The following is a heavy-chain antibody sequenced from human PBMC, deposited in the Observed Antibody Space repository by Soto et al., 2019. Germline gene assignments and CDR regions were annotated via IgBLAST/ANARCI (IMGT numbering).Heavy chain of an antibody. CDR1: GFSFSSNY. CDR2: IYSGGAT. CDR3: ARGSYRAFDY. J-gene: IGHJ4*02. V-gene: IGHV3-53*01. Sequence: GSLRISGADSGFSFSSNYLNWVRQAPGKGLEWVSGIYSGGATYYADSVKGRFTVSRDNSKNTLYLQMNSLRVEDTAVYYCARGSYRAFDYWGLGTLVTVSS. D-gene: IGHD4-4*01.